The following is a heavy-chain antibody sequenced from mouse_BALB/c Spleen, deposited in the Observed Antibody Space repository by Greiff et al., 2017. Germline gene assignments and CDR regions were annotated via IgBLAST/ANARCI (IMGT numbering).Heavy chain of an antibody. CDR1: GYTFTSYY. V-gene: IGHV1S81*02. CDR2: INPSNGGT. D-gene: IGHD2-3*01. J-gene: IGHJ4*01. CDR3: TRSLYEGAMDY. Sequence: VKLMESGAELVKPGASVKLSCKASGYTFTSYYMYWVKQRPGQGLEWIGEINPSNGGTNFNEKFKSKATLTVDKSSSTAYMQLSSLTSEDSAVYYCTRSLYEGAMDYWGQGTSVTVSS.